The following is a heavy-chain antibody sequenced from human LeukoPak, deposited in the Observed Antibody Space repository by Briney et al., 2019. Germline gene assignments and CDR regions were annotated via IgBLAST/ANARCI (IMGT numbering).Heavy chain of an antibody. CDR3: AKDITFGALNY. V-gene: IGHV3-23*01. Sequence: GGSLRLSCAASGFTFSSCAMSCVRQPTGKGLEWVSAISGSGGSTYYADPVKGRFTISRDNSKNTLYLQMNSLRAEDTAVYYCAKDITFGALNYWGQGTLVTVSS. J-gene: IGHJ4*02. D-gene: IGHD1-14*01. CDR1: GFTFSSCA. CDR2: ISGSGGST.